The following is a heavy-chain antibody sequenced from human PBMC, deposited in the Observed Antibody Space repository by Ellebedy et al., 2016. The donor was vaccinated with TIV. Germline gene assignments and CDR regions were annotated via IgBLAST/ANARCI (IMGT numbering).Heavy chain of an antibody. J-gene: IGHJ4*02. V-gene: IGHV3-23*01. CDR3: TKRADNWGFFDY. CDR2: VSESDGRT. D-gene: IGHD1-1*01. Sequence: PGGSLRLSCAASGFTFSDNVMAWFRQVPGKGLEWVSAVSESDGRTFYADPVKGRFTISRDNSKNTLFLQMNSLTAGDTAVYYCTKRADNWGFFDYWGQGTLVTVSS. CDR1: GFTFSDNV.